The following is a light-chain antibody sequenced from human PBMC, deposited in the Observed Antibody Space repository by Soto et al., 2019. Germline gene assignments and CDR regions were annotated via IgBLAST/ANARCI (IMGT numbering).Light chain of an antibody. CDR1: SSDIDTYNY. CDR2: EVT. J-gene: IGLJ1*01. V-gene: IGLV2-14*01. CDR3: SSYTSSTDYL. Sequence: QSVLTQPASVSGSPGQSITISCTGTSSDIDTYNYVSWYQQHPGKAPKLIIYEVTNRPSGVSNRFSGSKSGDTASLTISGLRAEDEADYYCSSYTSSTDYLFGTGTKLTVL.